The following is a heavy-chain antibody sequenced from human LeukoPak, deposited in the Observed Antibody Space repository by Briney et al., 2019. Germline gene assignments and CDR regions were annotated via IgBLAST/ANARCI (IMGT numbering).Heavy chain of an antibody. CDR3: ASVSRDYYDSSGYGNY. V-gene: IGHV4-4*02. CDR2: IYHSGST. J-gene: IGHJ4*02. Sequence: SGTLSLTCAVSGGSISSSNWWSWVRQPPGKGLEWIGEIYHSGSTNYNPSLKSRVTISVDKSKNQFSLKLSSVTAADTAVYYRASVSRDYYDSSGYGNYWGQGTLVTVSS. CDR1: GGSISSSNW. D-gene: IGHD3-22*01.